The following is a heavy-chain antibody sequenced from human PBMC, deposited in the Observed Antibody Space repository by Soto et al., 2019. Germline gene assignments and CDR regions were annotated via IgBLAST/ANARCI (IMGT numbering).Heavy chain of an antibody. Sequence: SVKVSCKASGGTFSSYAISWVRQAPGQGLGWMGGIIPIFGTANYAQKFQGRVTITADESTSTAYMELSSLRSEDTAVYYCARVLDSDPYYFDYWGQGTLVTVSS. CDR3: ARVLDSDPYYFDY. CDR1: GGTFSSYA. J-gene: IGHJ4*02. D-gene: IGHD3-22*01. CDR2: IIPIFGTA. V-gene: IGHV1-69*13.